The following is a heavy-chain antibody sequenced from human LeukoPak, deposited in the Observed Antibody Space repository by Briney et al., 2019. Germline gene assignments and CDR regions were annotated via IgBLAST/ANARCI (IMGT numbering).Heavy chain of an antibody. D-gene: IGHD2-15*01. CDR2: IRYDGSNK. J-gene: IGHJ4*02. V-gene: IGHV3-30*02. CDR3: AKEHCSGGSCYFHYFDY. Sequence: GSLRLSCAASGFTFSSYGMHWVRQAPGKGLEWVAFIRYDGSNKYYADSVKGRFTISRDNSKNTLYLQMNSLRAEDTAVYYCAKEHCSGGSCYFHYFDYWGQGTLVTVSS. CDR1: GFTFSSYG.